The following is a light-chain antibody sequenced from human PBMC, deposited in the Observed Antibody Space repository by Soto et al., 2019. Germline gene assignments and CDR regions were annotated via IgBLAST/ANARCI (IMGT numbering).Light chain of an antibody. V-gene: IGLV2-23*01. J-gene: IGLJ1*01. CDR2: EGS. CDR1: SSDVGNYNL. Sequence: QSVLTQPASVSGSPGQSITISCTGTSSDVGNYNLVSWYQQHPGKAPKPMIYEGSKRPSGVSNRFSGSKSDNAASLTISGLQAEDEAHYYCCSYARGSTYVFGTGTKV. CDR3: CSYARGSTYV.